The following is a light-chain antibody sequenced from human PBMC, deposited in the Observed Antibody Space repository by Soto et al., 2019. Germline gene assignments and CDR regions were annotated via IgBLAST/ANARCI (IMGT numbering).Light chain of an antibody. CDR3: QQYGSSPPIT. CDR2: GAS. Sequence: DIFLTQSPCSLSLSPFEIATLSCRVRQSVSSSYLAWYQQKPGQAPRLLIYGASSRATGIPDRFSGSGSGTDFTLTISRLEPEDFAVYYCQQYGSSPPITFGQGTRLEIK. J-gene: IGKJ5*01. CDR1: QSVSSSY. V-gene: IGKV3-20*01.